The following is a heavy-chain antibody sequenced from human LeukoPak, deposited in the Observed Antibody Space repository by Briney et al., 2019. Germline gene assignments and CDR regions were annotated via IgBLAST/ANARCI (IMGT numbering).Heavy chain of an antibody. Sequence: SETVSLTCTVSGGSISSYYWSWIRQPPGKGLEWIGYIYYSGSTNYNPSLKSRVTISVDTSKNQFSLKLSSVTAADTAVYYCARQGGVARYFDYWGQGTLVTVSS. D-gene: IGHD2-15*01. V-gene: IGHV4-59*08. CDR2: IYYSGST. CDR1: GGSISSYY. J-gene: IGHJ4*02. CDR3: ARQGGVARYFDY.